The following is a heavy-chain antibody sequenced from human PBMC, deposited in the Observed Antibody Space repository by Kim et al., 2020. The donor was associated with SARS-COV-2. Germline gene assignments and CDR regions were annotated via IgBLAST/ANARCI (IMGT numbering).Heavy chain of an antibody. V-gene: IGHV3-7*03. J-gene: IGHJ3*02. CDR2: IKQDGSEK. CDR3: ARAPKGPVTPNAFDI. CDR1: GFTFSSYW. Sequence: GGSLRLSCAASGFTFSSYWMSWVRQAPGKGLEWVANIKQDGSEKYYVDSVKGRFTISRDNAKNSLYLQMNSLRAEDTAVYYCARAPKGPVTPNAFDIWGQGTMVTVSS. D-gene: IGHD4-17*01.